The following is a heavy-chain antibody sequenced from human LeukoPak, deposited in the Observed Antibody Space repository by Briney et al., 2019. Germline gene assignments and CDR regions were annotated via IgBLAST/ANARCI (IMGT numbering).Heavy chain of an antibody. CDR2: IYDSGTT. CDR1: GGSISSRH. J-gene: IGHJ4*02. V-gene: IGHV4-4*08. Sequence: SETLSLTCTLSGGSISSRHWSWIRQSPGKGLQWIGHIYDSGTTDYHPSLKSRVTISSDTSKNQFSLKLSSVTAADTAVYYCARGLNYYDSSGHGGYWGQGTLVTVSS. CDR3: ARGLNYYDSSGHGGY. D-gene: IGHD3-22*01.